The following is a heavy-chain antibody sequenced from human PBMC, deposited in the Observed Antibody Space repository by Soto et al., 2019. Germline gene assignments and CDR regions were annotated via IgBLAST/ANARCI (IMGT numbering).Heavy chain of an antibody. Sequence: EVQLVESGGGLVQPGGSLRLSCAASGFTFSSYAMSWVRQAPGKGLERVSAISGSGGSTYYADSVKGRFTISRDNSKNTLDLQMNSLMAEDTAVYYCAKRGGIVPVAGTSVGASEIRGQGTMVTVSS. J-gene: IGHJ3*02. CDR3: AKRGGIVPVAGTSVGASEI. D-gene: IGHD6-19*01. CDR1: GFTFSSYA. V-gene: IGHV3-23*04. CDR2: ISGSGGST.